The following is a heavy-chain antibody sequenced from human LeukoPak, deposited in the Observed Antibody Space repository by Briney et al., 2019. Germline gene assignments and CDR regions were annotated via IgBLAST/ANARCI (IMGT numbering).Heavy chain of an antibody. Sequence: GGSLRLSCAASGFTFSSYGMHWVRQAPGKGLEWVAVIWYDGSNKYYADSVKGRFTISRDNSKNTLYLQMNSLRAEDTAVYYCAKDEYSSSSPGNDYWGQGTLITVSS. CDR3: AKDEYSSSSPGNDY. CDR2: IWYDGSNK. V-gene: IGHV3-30*02. CDR1: GFTFSSYG. J-gene: IGHJ4*02. D-gene: IGHD6-6*01.